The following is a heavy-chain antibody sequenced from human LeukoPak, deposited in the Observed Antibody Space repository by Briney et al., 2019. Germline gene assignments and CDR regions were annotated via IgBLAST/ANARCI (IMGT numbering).Heavy chain of an antibody. CDR1: GFTFSDHY. V-gene: IGHV3-72*01. CDR3: ARGQYCSSTSCYGTDAFDI. Sequence: GGSLRLSCAASGFTFSDHYMDWVRQAPGKGLEWVGRTRNKANSYTTEYAASVKGRFTISRDDSKNSLYLQMNSLKTEDTAVYYCARGQYCSSTSCYGTDAFDIWGQGTMVTASS. CDR2: TRNKANSYTT. D-gene: IGHD2-2*01. J-gene: IGHJ3*02.